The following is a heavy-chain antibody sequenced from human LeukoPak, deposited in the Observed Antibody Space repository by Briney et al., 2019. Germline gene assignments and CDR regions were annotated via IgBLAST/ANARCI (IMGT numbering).Heavy chain of an antibody. CDR3: AREGSSETPFDY. J-gene: IGHJ4*02. D-gene: IGHD2-15*01. CDR1: GGSISSYY. V-gene: IGHV4-4*07. Sequence: SETLSFTCTVSGGSISSYYWSWIRQPAGKGLEWIGRIYTSGSTNYNPSLKSRVTMSVDTSKNQFSLKLSSVTAADTAVYYCAREGSSETPFDYWGQGTLVTVSS. CDR2: IYTSGST.